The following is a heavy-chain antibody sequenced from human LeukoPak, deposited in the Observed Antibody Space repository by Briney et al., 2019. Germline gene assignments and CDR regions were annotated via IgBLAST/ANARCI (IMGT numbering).Heavy chain of an antibody. CDR1: GGSISSGGYS. D-gene: IGHD2-21*02. CDR2: IYHSGST. V-gene: IGHV4-30-2*01. CDR3: ARAYCGGDCLEYYFDY. J-gene: IGHJ4*02. Sequence: SETLSLTCAVSGGSISSGGYSWSWIQQPPGKGLEWIGYIYHSGSTYYNPSLKSRVTISVDRSKNQFSLKLSSVTAADTAVYYCARAYCGGDCLEYYFDYWGQGTLVTVSS.